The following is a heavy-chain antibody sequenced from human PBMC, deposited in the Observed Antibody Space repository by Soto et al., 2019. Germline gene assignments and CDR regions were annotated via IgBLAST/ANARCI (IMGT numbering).Heavy chain of an antibody. CDR1: GFSVSNYH. D-gene: IGHD4-4*01. CDR3: AGGRDYSKGGDH. CDR2: ITVGDVT. V-gene: IGHV3-66*01. Sequence: EVQLVDSGGGLVQPGGSLRLSCAASGFSVSNYHMNWVRQAPGKGPEWVSIITVGDVTYYADSVKGRFTISRDFSRHKVYLQLKSVRVYDTAVYYCAGGRDYSKGGDHWGQGTLVIVSS. J-gene: IGHJ4*02.